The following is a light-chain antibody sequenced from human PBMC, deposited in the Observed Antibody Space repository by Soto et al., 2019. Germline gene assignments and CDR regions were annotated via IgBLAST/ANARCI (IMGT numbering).Light chain of an antibody. J-gene: IGLJ2*01. CDR3: SSYTSSSTRVV. Sequence: QSVLTQPASVSGSPGQSITISCTGTSSDVGGYNYVSWYQQHPGKAPTLMIYDVSNRPSGVSNRFSGSKSGNTASLTISGLQAEDGADYYCSSYTSSSTRVVFGGGTKLTVL. CDR1: SSDVGGYNY. CDR2: DVS. V-gene: IGLV2-14*01.